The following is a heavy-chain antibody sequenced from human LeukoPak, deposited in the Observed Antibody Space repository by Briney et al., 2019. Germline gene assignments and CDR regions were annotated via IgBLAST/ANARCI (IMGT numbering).Heavy chain of an antibody. CDR2: LNPDGRAP. J-gene: IGHJ6*02. CDR3: ARVGPLDCYFYPLDV. CDR1: GYTFTVYY. Sequence: ASVRVSSKASGYTFTVYYIHWVRQAPGEGVERVGGLNPDGRAPSYAQSFQGRVTIPRDTSISTAYMDLSSLRFDDTAVYYCARVGPLDCYFYPLDVWGQGTTVTVSS. V-gene: IGHV1-2*02.